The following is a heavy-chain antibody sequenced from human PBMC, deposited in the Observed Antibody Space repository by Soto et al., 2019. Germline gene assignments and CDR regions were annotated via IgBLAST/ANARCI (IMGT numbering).Heavy chain of an antibody. CDR2: IIPIFGTA. CDR1: GGTFSSYA. D-gene: IGHD3-10*01. J-gene: IGHJ6*02. V-gene: IGHV1-69*01. Sequence: VSCKASGGTFSSYAISWVRQAPGQGLEWMGGIIPIFGTANYAQKFQGRVTITADESTSTAYMELSSLRSEDTAVYYCASRILWFGESYYYYGMDVWGQGTTVTVSS. CDR3: ASRILWFGESYYYYGMDV.